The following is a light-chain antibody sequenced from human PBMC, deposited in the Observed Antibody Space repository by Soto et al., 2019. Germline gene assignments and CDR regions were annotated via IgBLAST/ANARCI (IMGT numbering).Light chain of an antibody. Sequence: EIVLTQSPGTLSLSPGERATLSCRASQSVSSSYLAWFQQRPGQAPRLLIHGASSRATGIPDRFSGSGSGTDFTLTISRLEPEDLGMYYCQKYGSSPRTFGQGTKVEIK. CDR2: GAS. CDR1: QSVSSSY. V-gene: IGKV3-20*01. J-gene: IGKJ1*01. CDR3: QKYGSSPRT.